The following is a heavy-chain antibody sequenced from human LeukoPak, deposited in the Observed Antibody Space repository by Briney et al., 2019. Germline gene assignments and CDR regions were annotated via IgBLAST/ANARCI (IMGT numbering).Heavy chain of an antibody. CDR3: AREWTVTTVRGMVRGLDI. CDR2: INPSGGST. V-gene: IGHV1-46*01. Sequence: ASVKVSCKASGYTFTGYYMHWVRQAPGQGLEWMGIINPSGGSTSYAQRFQGRVTMTRDMSTSTVYMELSSLRSEDTAVYYCAREWTVTTVRGMVRGLDIWGQGTMVTVSS. D-gene: IGHD4-17*01. J-gene: IGHJ3*02. CDR1: GYTFTGYY.